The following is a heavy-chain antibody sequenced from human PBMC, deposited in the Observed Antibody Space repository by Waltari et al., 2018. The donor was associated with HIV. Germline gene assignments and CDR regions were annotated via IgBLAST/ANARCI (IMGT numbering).Heavy chain of an antibody. CDR1: GFPFSSKA. CDR3: ARDLISGIMPRSYYYGLDV. D-gene: IGHD2-2*01. Sequence: HGQMVESGGGVVQPGSSLRLSCADSGFPFSSKAAHCVRQAPGKGLEWVALISHDGSNTYYADSVKGRFVISRDNSKNTLDLQMNSLTIEDTAVYYCARDLISGIMPRSYYYGLDVWGQGTTVTVSS. V-gene: IGHV3-30*09. CDR2: ISHDGSNT. J-gene: IGHJ6*02.